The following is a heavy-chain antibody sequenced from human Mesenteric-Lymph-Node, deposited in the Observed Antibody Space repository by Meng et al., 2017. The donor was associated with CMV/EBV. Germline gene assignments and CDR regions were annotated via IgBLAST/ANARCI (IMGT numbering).Heavy chain of an antibody. CDR1: GYTFTSFD. V-gene: IGHV1-8*02. Sequence: QEQLVQSGAEVKKPGASVKVSCKASGYTFTSFDINWVRQATGQGPEWMGWMNPISGNTGYAQKFQGRVTLTRDTSISTAYMELSSLRSEDTAVYYCARGPSYSSGFPDCWGQGTLVTVSS. CDR3: ARGPSYSSGFPDC. J-gene: IGHJ4*02. D-gene: IGHD6-19*01. CDR2: MNPISGNT.